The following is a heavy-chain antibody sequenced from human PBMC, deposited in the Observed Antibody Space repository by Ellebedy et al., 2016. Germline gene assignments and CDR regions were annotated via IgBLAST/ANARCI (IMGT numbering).Heavy chain of an antibody. D-gene: IGHD3-10*01. J-gene: IGHJ6*02. CDR2: ISTYNGDT. CDR3: ARSTTMVRGVIIAYYYYGMDV. CDR1: GYTCSSYG. Sequence: ASVKVSCKASGYTCSSYGITWVRQAPGQGLEWMGWISTYNGDTNYAQKLQGRVTMTTDTSTSTAYMELRSLRSDDTAVYYCARSTTMVRGVIIAYYYYGMDVWGQGTTVTVSS. V-gene: IGHV1-18*01.